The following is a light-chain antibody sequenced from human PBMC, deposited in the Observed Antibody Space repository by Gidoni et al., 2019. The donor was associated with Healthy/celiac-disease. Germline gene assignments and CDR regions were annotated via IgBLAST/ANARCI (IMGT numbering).Light chain of an antibody. CDR1: SSDVGSYNL. J-gene: IGLJ3*02. CDR3: CSYAGDNTV. Sequence: QSALTQPASVSGSPGQSITISCTGTSSDVGSYNLVSWYKQYPGKDPKLIIYEVRKRPSGVSNRFSGSKSGNTASLTISGLQAEDEADYYCCSYAGDNTVFGGGTKLTVL. V-gene: IGLV2-23*02. CDR2: EVR.